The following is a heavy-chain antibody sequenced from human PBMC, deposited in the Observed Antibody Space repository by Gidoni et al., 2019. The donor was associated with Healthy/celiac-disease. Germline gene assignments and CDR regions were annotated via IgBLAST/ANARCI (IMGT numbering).Heavy chain of an antibody. V-gene: IGHV4-39*01. CDR3: ARLGRYSSRVDY. D-gene: IGHD6-19*01. CDR2: IYYSGST. J-gene: IGHJ4*02. CDR1: GGSISSSSYY. Sequence: PSETLSLTCTVSGGSISSSSYYWGWIRQPPGKGLEWIGSIYYSGSTYYNPSLKSRVTISVDTSKNQFSLKLSSVTAADTAVYYCARLGRYSSRVDYWGQGTLVTVSS.